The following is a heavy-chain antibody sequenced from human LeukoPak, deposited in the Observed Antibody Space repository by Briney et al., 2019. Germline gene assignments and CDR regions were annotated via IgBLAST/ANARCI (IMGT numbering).Heavy chain of an antibody. Sequence: SETLSLTCSVSGASISGSSYYWAWIRQPAGKGLEWIGTIFYRGTTFYNPSLKRRVTISVDTSKNQFSLKLSSVTAADTAVYYCARRAPSYFDSSGYGYYYFDSWGQGTLVTVSS. J-gene: IGHJ4*02. CDR2: IFYRGTT. CDR1: GASISGSSYY. V-gene: IGHV4-39*01. D-gene: IGHD3-22*01. CDR3: ARRAPSYFDSSGYGYYYFDS.